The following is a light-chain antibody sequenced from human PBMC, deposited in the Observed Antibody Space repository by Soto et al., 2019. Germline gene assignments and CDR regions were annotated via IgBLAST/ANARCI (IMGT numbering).Light chain of an antibody. Sequence: QSVLTQPPSASGTPGQRVTISCSGSSSNIGRNTVNWYQQLPGTAPKLLIYSNNQRPSGVPDRFSGSKSDTAGSLAISGLQSEDEADYYCAAWDDSLNGPVFGGVTQLTV. J-gene: IGLJ3*02. CDR3: AAWDDSLNGPV. CDR2: SNN. V-gene: IGLV1-44*01. CDR1: SSNIGRNT.